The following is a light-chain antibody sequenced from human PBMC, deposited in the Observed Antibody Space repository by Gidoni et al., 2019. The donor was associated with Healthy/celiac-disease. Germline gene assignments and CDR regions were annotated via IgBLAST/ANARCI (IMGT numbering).Light chain of an antibody. CDR1: HSVSSRY. V-gene: IGKV3-20*01. CDR2: GAS. Sequence: VLTPSPGTLSLSPGERATLSCRASHSVSSRYLPWYQQKPLQAPRLIIYGASNTATRSPNRFSSDGTGTDCTLTIGELEVDDCEVYYCQRWTFGQGTKVEIK. CDR3: QRWT. J-gene: IGKJ1*01.